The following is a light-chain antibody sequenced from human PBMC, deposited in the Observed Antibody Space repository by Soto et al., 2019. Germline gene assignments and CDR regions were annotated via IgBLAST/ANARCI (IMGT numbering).Light chain of an antibody. CDR3: AVWDDSLSGRV. CDR2: RNN. V-gene: IGLV1-47*01. CDR1: SSNIGSNY. Sequence: QAVVTQPPSASGTPGQRVTISCSGSSSNIGSNYVYWFQQLPGTAPKMLIYRNNQRPSGVPDRFSASKSGTSASLAISGLRSEDEADYHCAVWDDSLSGRVFGGGTKLTVL. J-gene: IGLJ3*02.